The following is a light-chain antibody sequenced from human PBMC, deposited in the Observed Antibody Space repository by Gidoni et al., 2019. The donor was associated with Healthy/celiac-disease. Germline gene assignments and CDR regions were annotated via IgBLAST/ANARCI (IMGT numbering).Light chain of an antibody. CDR2: DAS. CDR3: QQRSNWPPT. CDR1: QSVTSY. V-gene: IGKV3-11*01. J-gene: IGKJ4*01. Sequence: DSVLPHSPATLSLSPGERATLSCRASQSVTSYLAWYQQKPGQAPRLLIYDASNRATGIPARFSGSGSGTDFTLTISSLEPEDFAVYYCQQRSNWPPTFGGGTKVEIK.